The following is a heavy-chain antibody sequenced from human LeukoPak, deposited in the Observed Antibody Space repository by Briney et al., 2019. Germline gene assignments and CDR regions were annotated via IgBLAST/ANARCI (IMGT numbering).Heavy chain of an antibody. CDR3: ARTPRLHLDY. D-gene: IGHD6-25*01. CDR2: INTDGSTT. CDR1: GFTFSYYW. Sequence: GGSLRLSCAASGFTFSYYWMHWVRQPPGKGLVWVSRINTDGSTTEYADSVKGRFTISRDNAKNTLYLQMNSLRAEDTAVYYCARTPRLHLDYWGQGTLVTVSS. J-gene: IGHJ4*02. V-gene: IGHV3-74*03.